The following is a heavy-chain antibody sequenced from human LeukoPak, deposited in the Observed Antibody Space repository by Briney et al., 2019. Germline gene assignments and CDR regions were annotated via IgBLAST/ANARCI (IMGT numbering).Heavy chain of an antibody. D-gene: IGHD3-22*01. Sequence: GGSLRLSCAASGFTFSSYAMSWVRQAPGKGLEWVSGISGSGDSTYYADSVKGRFTISRENSKNTLYLQMNSLRADDTAIYFCAKANYYDTSAYPRYFDLWGRGILVTVSS. CDR1: GFTFSSYA. CDR2: ISGSGDST. V-gene: IGHV3-23*01. J-gene: IGHJ2*01. CDR3: AKANYYDTSAYPRYFDL.